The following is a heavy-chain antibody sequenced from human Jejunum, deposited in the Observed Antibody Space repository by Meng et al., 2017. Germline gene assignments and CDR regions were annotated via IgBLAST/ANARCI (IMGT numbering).Heavy chain of an antibody. Sequence: QVPPQESGPGLVKPSPPLSPTCPVPGGPLSTASYYWTVIRQPPGKGLEWIGFISYSGFSYYKASLKSRVTISADTSKNQFSLKLTSVTAADTAVYYCAAVLSSGESSLGLGWFDPWGQGTLVTVSS. J-gene: IGHJ5*02. CDR2: ISYSGFS. CDR3: AAVLSSGESSLGLGWFDP. CDR1: GGPLSTASYY. V-gene: IGHV4-31*03. D-gene: IGHD3-16*02.